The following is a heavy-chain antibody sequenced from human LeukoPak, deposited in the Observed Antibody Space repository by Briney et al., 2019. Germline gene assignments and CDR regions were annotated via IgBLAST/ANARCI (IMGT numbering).Heavy chain of an antibody. D-gene: IGHD5-12*01. V-gene: IGHV3-48*04. J-gene: IGHJ4*02. Sequence: GGSLRLSCEASGFIFSDYNMNWVRQAPGKGLEWLSFIDSSSSTIYYADSVKGRFAISRDNAKNTLYLQMNSLRAEDTAVYYCATLYGGSLDYWGQGTLVTVSS. CDR2: IDSSSSTI. CDR1: GFIFSDYN. CDR3: ATLYGGSLDY.